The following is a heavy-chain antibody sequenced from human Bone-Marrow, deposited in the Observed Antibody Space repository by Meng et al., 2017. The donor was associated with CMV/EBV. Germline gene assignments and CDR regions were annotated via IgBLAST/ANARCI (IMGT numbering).Heavy chain of an antibody. Sequence: GESLKISCAASGFSINDYAMTWVRQAPGKGLEWVSAIRGNGDITHYADSVRGRFTISRDNSKNTLYLQMHSLRAEDTAVYYCAKAEGPSQLIESYLDYWGQGTLVTVSS. CDR2: IRGNGDIT. D-gene: IGHD1-1*01. CDR1: GFSINDYA. J-gene: IGHJ4*02. CDR3: AKAEGPSQLIESYLDY. V-gene: IGHV3-23*01.